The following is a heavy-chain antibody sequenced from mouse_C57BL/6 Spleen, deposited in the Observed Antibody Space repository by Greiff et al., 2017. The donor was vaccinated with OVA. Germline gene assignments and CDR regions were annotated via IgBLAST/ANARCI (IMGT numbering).Heavy chain of an antibody. CDR3: ARGPFYDGYYPWFAY. V-gene: IGHV1-9*01. J-gene: IGHJ3*01. CDR2: ILPGSGST. Sequence: QVQLKESGAELMKPGASVKLSCKATGYTFTGYWIEWVKQRPGHGLEWIGEILPGSGSTNYNEKFKGKATFTADTSSNTAYMQLSSLTTEDSAIYYCARGPFYDGYYPWFAYWGQGTLVTVSA. CDR1: GYTFTGYW. D-gene: IGHD2-3*01.